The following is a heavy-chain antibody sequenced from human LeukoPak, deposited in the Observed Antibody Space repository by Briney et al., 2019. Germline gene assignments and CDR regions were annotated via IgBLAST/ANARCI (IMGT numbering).Heavy chain of an antibody. D-gene: IGHD2-15*01. CDR1: GGSISGGGYY. CDR3: AREVAGSPTPWYFDY. CDR2: IYYSGST. Sequence: SQTLSLTCTVSGGSISGGGYYWSWIRQHPGKGLEWIGYIYYSGSTYYNPSLKSRVTISVDTSKNQFSLKLSSVTAADTAVYYCAREVAGSPTPWYFDYWGQGTLVTVSS. J-gene: IGHJ4*02. V-gene: IGHV4-31*03.